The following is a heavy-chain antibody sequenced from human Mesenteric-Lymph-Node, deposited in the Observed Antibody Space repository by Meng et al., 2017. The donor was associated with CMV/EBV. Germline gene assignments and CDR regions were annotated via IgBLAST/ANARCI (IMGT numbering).Heavy chain of an antibody. CDR2: IYYTGSS. Sequence: SETLSLTCTVSGGSISSGDYYWTWIRQPPGKGLEWIGYIYYTGSSYYNPSLRSRVTISVDASKNQFSLKLNSVTAADTAVYYCGRNTKLYYANYWGQGKLVTVSS. V-gene: IGHV4-30-4*08. J-gene: IGHJ4*02. CDR1: GGSISSGDYY. CDR3: GRNTKLYYANY. D-gene: IGHD2-8*01.